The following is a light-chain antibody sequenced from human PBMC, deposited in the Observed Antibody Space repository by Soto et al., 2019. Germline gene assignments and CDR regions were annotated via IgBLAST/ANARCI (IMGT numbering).Light chain of an antibody. CDR1: SSNIGSNY. J-gene: IGLJ3*02. CDR3: GTWDSRLSAV. V-gene: IGLV1-51*01. Sequence: QSVLTQPPSVSAAPGQKVTMSCSGSSSNIGSNYVSWYQHLPGTAPKLLIYDNNKRASGIPDRFSGSQSGTSATLGITGLQTGDEADYYCGTWDSRLSAVFGGGTKLTVL. CDR2: DNN.